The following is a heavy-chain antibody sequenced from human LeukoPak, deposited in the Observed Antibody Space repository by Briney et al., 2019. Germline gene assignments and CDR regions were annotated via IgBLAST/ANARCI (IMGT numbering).Heavy chain of an antibody. Sequence: SETLSLTCTVSGGSISSYYRSWIRQPPGKGLEWMGYIYYSGSTNYNPSLKSRVTISVDTSKNQFSLKLSSVTAADTAVYYCARGQQQLRSGYYFDYWGQGTLVTVSS. CDR1: GGSISSYY. V-gene: IGHV4-59*01. J-gene: IGHJ4*02. D-gene: IGHD6-13*01. CDR2: IYYSGST. CDR3: ARGQQQLRSGYYFDY.